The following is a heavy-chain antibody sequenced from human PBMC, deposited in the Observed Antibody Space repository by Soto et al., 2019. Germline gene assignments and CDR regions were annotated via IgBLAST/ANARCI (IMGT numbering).Heavy chain of an antibody. Sequence: QVQLVQPGAEVRKPGASVKVSCKASGDIFTNFDFNWVRQATGQGLEWIGWMRANSGDTGHDQKLQXXVRMTRDTSMSTAYMELSSLRAEDTAVYYCAIYIYGQGFQAWGQGTLVFVSS. V-gene: IGHV1-8*01. CDR2: MRANSGDT. CDR3: AIYIYGQGFQA. CDR1: GDIFTNFD. D-gene: IGHD5-18*01. J-gene: IGHJ5*02.